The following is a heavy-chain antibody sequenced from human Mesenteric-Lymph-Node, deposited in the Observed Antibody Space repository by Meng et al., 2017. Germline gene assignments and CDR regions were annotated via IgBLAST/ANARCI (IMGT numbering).Heavy chain of an antibody. Sequence: GESLKISCAASGFTFDAYAMHWVRQAPGKGLEWVSLISWDGGSTYYADSVKGRFTISRDNSKNSLYLQMNSLRAEDTALYYCAKDNGGTAMHHYGMDVWGQGTTVTVSS. CDR1: GFTFDAYA. V-gene: IGHV3-43D*03. CDR3: AKDNGGTAMHHYGMDV. J-gene: IGHJ6*02. D-gene: IGHD5-18*01. CDR2: ISWDGGST.